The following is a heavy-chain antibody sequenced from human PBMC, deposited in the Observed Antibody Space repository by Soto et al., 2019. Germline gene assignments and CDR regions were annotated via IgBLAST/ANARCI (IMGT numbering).Heavy chain of an antibody. CDR1: GYTLTELS. D-gene: IGHD3-22*01. J-gene: IGHJ4*02. Sequence: GASVKVSCKVSGYTLTELSMHWVRQAPGKGLEWMGGFDPEDGETIYAQKLQGRVTMTTDTSTSTAYMELRSLRSDDTAVYYCARDSYYYDSSGYPDFTYWGQGTLVTVSS. CDR3: ARDSYYYDSSGYPDFTY. V-gene: IGHV1-24*01. CDR2: FDPEDGET.